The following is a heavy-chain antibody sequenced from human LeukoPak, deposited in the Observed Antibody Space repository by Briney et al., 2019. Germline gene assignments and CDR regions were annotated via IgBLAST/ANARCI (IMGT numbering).Heavy chain of an antibody. J-gene: IGHJ5*02. CDR3: ARRKRSGCSSTSCLLNWFDP. CDR2: INRSGST. Sequence: SETLSLTCAVYGGSFSGYYWSWIRRPPGKGLEWIGQINRSGSTNYNPPLKSRVAISVDTSKNQFSLKLRDVTAADTAVYYCARRKRSGCSSTSCLLNWFDPWGQRTLVTVSS. CDR1: GGSFSGYY. V-gene: IGHV4-34*01. D-gene: IGHD2-2*01.